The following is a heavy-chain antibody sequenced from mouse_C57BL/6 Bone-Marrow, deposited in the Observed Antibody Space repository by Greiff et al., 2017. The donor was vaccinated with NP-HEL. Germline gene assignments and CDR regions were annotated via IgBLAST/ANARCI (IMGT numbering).Heavy chain of an antibody. D-gene: IGHD2-3*01. CDR3: ARWGDGYYVFDY. J-gene: IGHJ2*01. CDR2: INPSSGYT. Sequence: VQLQESGAELARPGASVKMSCKASGYTFTSYTMHWVKQRPGQGLEWIGYINPSSGYTKYNQKFKDKATLTADKSSSTAYMQLSSLTSEDSAVYYCARWGDGYYVFDYWGQGTTLTVSS. V-gene: IGHV1-4*01. CDR1: GYTFTSYT.